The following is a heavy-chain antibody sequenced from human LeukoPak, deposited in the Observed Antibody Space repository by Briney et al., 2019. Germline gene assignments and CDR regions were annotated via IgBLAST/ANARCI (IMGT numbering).Heavy chain of an antibody. CDR3: ARVTDIVGVVDY. Sequence: ASVKVSCKASGYTFTCYYMHWVRQAPGQGREGRGWINPNSGGTNYAQKFQGRVTMTRDTSISTAYMELSRLRSDDTAVYYCARVTDIVGVVDYWGQGTLVTVSS. CDR1: GYTFTCYY. V-gene: IGHV1-2*02. CDR2: INPNSGGT. D-gene: IGHD1-26*01. J-gene: IGHJ4*02.